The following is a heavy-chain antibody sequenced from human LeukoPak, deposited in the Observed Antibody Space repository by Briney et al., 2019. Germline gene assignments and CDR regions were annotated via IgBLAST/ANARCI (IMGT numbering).Heavy chain of an antibody. Sequence: GGSLRLSCAASGFTFSSYAMHWVRQAPGKGLEYVSAMSSNGGSTYYANSVKGRFTISRDNSKNTLYLQMGSLRAEDMAVYYCAREGSGSYSPGAFDIWGQGTMVPVSS. CDR2: MSSNGGST. J-gene: IGHJ3*02. V-gene: IGHV3-64*01. CDR3: AREGSGSYSPGAFDI. D-gene: IGHD1-26*01. CDR1: GFTFSSYA.